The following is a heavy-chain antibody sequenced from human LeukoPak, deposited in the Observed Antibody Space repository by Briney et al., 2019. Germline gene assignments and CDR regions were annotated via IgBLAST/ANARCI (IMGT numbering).Heavy chain of an antibody. CDR2: INTNTGNP. J-gene: IGHJ4*02. CDR3: ARHTDINLNSYDILTGYFFPPDY. Sequence: ATLKLTCNASGYTFSSNAMYWVRHAPPQGHERMGWINTNTGNPTYAQGFPGRLVSSLDTSASTAYLQISSLKAEDTAVDYCARHTDINLNSYDILTGYFFPPDYWGPGTLVTASS. CDR1: GYTFSSNA. D-gene: IGHD3-9*01. V-gene: IGHV7-4-1*02.